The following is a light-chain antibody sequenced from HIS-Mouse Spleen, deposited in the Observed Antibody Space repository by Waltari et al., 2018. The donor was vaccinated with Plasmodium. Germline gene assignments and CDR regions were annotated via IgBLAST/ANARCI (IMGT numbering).Light chain of an antibody. CDR3: CSYAGSSTNWV. CDR2: EGS. V-gene: IGLV2-23*01. Sequence: QSALTQPASVSGSPGQSITISRPGTLSDVRSYYLVSLYQQHPGKAPKLMIYEGSKRPSGVSNRFSGSKSGNTASLTISGLQAEDEADYYCCSYAGSSTNWVFGGGTKLTVL. CDR1: LSDVRSYYL. J-gene: IGLJ3*02.